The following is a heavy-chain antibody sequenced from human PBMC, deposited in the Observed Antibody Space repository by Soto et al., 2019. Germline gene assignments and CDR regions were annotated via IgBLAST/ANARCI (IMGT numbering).Heavy chain of an antibody. J-gene: IGHJ4*02. V-gene: IGHV3-11*01. CDR1: GFTFSDSY. CDR2: ISANGDIV. CDR3: AREGLDGVFDY. Sequence: QVQLVESGGGVVKPGGSPRLSCAASGFTFSDSYMSWIRQAPGKGLEWISYISANGDIVYYADSVKGRFNISRDNAKNSLYLHMNSLRPEDTAVDYCAREGLDGVFDYWGQGTRVTVSS. D-gene: IGHD1-1*01.